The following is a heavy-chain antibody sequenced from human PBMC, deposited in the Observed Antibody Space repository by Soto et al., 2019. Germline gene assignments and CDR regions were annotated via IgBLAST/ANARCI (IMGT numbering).Heavy chain of an antibody. V-gene: IGHV3-30*18. CDR1: GFTFSSYG. J-gene: IGHJ4*02. CDR3: AKELHTSSGWSQVIY. Sequence: GGSLRLSCAASGFTFSSYGMHWVRQAPGKGLEWVAVISYDGSNKNYADSVKGRFTISRDNSKNTLYLQMNSLRAEDTAIYYCAKELHTSSGWSQVIYWGQGTLVTVSS. CDR2: ISYDGSNK. D-gene: IGHD6-19*01.